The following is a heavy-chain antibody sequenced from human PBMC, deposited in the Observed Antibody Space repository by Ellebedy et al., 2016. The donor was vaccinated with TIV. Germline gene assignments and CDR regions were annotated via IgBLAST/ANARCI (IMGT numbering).Heavy chain of an antibody. D-gene: IGHD1-26*01. V-gene: IGHV4-39*01. J-gene: IGHJ4*02. CDR2: IYYSGST. CDR3: ARSEWELLGLDY. Sequence: SETLSLTCTVSAGSISSSSYYWGWIRQHPGKGLEWIGSIYYSGSTYYNPSLKSQVTISVDTSKNQFSLKPSSVTAADTAVYYCARSEWELLGLDYWGQGTLVTVSS. CDR1: AGSISSSSYY.